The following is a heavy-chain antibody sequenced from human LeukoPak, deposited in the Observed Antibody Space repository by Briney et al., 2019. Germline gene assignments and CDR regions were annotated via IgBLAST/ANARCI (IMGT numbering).Heavy chain of an antibody. CDR1: GLTFDGYA. CDR3: AKGGSGYYPIGVDY. Sequence: GGSLRLSCAASGLTFDGYAMHWVRQAPGKGLEWVSGISWNSGSIGYADSVKGRFTISRDNAKNSLYLQMNSLRAEDTALYYCAKGGSGYYPIGVDYWGQGTLVTVSS. D-gene: IGHD3-22*01. J-gene: IGHJ4*02. V-gene: IGHV3-9*01. CDR2: ISWNSGSI.